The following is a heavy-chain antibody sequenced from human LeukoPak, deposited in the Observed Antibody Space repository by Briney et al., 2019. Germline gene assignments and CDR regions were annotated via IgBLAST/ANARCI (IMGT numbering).Heavy chain of an antibody. CDR3: ARVAGSIDY. V-gene: IGHV1-8*03. D-gene: IGHD6-19*01. CDR1: GYTFTTYD. CDR2: MNPNSGYT. J-gene: IGHJ4*02. Sequence: ASLKVSCKASGYTFTTYDINWVRQATGQGLEWMGWMNPNSGYTGYAQKFQGRVTNTRDTSISTAYMELSSLRSEDTAVYYCARVAGSIDYWGQGTLVTVSS.